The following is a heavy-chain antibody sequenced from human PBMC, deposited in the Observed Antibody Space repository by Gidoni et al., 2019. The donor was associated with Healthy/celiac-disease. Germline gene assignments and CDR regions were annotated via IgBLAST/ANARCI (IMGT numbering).Heavy chain of an antibody. CDR3: ASSYCSSTSCGRLYYYYYGMDV. V-gene: IGHV4-4*07. CDR2: IYTSGST. J-gene: IGHJ6*02. Sequence: QVQLQESGPGLVKPSETLSLTCTVSGGSISSYYWSWIRQPAGKGLEWIGRIYTSGSTNYNPSLKSRVTMSVDTSKNQFSLKLSSVTAADTAVYYCASSYCSSTSCGRLYYYYYGMDVWGQGTTVTVSS. CDR1: GGSISSYY. D-gene: IGHD2-2*01.